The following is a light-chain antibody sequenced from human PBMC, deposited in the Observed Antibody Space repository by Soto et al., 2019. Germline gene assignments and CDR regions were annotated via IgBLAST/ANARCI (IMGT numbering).Light chain of an antibody. J-gene: IGKJ5*01. CDR3: QQRSNC. CDR1: QSVSSY. Sequence: EIVLTQSAATLTLAPGEGATLSCRASQSVSSYLAWSYQNPGQAPRLLISDASNRATGITASFSGSGSATAFTLPLSSLEPEDFAVYYCQQRSNCFGQGTRLEIK. V-gene: IGKV3-11*01. CDR2: DAS.